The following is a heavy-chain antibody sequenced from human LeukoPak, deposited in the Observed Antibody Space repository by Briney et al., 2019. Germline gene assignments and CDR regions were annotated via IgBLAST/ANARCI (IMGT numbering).Heavy chain of an antibody. D-gene: IGHD3-10*01. V-gene: IGHV3-64D*06. CDR1: GFTFSSYA. Sequence: GGSLRLSCSASGFTFSSYAMHWVRQAPGKGLEYVSAISSNGGSTYYADSVKGRFTISRDNSKNTLYLQMSSLRAEDTAVYYCVKSTEVNYGSGTFDYWAREPWSPSPQ. CDR3: VKSTEVNYGSGTFDY. J-gene: IGHJ4*02. CDR2: ISSNGGST.